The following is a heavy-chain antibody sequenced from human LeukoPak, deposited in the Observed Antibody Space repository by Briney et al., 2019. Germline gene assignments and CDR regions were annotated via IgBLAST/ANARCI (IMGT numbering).Heavy chain of an antibody. V-gene: IGHV3-23*01. CDR1: GFIFSTYA. Sequence: PGGSLRLSCAASGFIFSTYAMSWVRQAPGKGLEWVSGMTGNGGSLYYAGSVKGRFTISRDNSKNTLYVQMNSLRADDTAVYYCARGRGSDGLDVWGQGTTVTVSS. CDR3: ARGRGSDGLDV. J-gene: IGHJ6*02. CDR2: MTGNGGSL.